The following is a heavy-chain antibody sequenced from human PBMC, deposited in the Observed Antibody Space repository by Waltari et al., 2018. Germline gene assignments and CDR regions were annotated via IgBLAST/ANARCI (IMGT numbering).Heavy chain of an antibody. Sequence: QVQLQESGPGLVKPSQTLSLTCTVSGGSISSGSYYWSWIRQPAGKGLEWIGRIYTSVSTNYNPSLKSRVTISVDTSKNQFSLKLSSVTAADTAMYYCARNSRVAGTLDYWGQGTLVTVSS. V-gene: IGHV4-61*02. D-gene: IGHD6-19*01. CDR2: IYTSVST. J-gene: IGHJ4*02. CDR3: ARNSRVAGTLDY. CDR1: GGSISSGSYY.